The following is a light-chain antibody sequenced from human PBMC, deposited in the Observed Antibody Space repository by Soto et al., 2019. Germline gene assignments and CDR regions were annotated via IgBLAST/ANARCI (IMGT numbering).Light chain of an antibody. CDR1: QYVSSN. CDR3: QQYHNWPPLT. V-gene: IGKV3-15*01. Sequence: EIVLTQSRGTLSLAQGESSTRCCTDVQYVSSNYLAWYQQKPGQAPRLLIYGASNRATGIPARFSGSGSGTEFTLTICSLQSEDFAVYYCQQYHNWPPLTFGQGTRLEIK. J-gene: IGKJ5*01. CDR2: GAS.